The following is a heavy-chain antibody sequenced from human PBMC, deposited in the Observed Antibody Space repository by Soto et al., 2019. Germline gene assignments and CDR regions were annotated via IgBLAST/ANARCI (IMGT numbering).Heavy chain of an antibody. CDR1: GFTFSSYG. CDR3: AKGGRGGSSPLDY. D-gene: IGHD6-6*01. CDR2: ISYDGRNK. Sequence: QVHLVESGGGVVQPGRSLRLSCAPSGFTFSSYGMHWVRQAPGKGLEWVALISYDGRNKYYADSEKGRFIISRDNAENTLYLQMNSLRVEDTAVYYCAKGGRGGSSPLDYWGQGTLVTVSS. V-gene: IGHV3-30*18. J-gene: IGHJ4*02.